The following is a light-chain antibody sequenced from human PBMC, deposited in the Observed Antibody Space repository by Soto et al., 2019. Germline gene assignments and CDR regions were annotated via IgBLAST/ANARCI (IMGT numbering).Light chain of an antibody. J-gene: IGLJ2*01. CDR2: LEDTGIY. Sequence: QSVLTQSSSASASLGSSVKLTCTLSSGHSSYNIAWHQQQPGKAPRYLMKLEDTGIYNKGSGVPDRFSGSSSGADRYLTISNLQFEDEADYYCETWDRNTVVFGGGTQLTVL. V-gene: IGLV4-60*02. CDR1: SGHSSYN. CDR3: ETWDRNTVV.